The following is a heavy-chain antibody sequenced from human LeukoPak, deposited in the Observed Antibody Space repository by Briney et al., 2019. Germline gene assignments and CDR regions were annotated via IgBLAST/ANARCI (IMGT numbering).Heavy chain of an antibody. Sequence: ASVKVSCKASGYTFTSYGISWVRQAPGQGLEWIGWISAYNGNTNYAQKLQGRVTMTTDTSTSTVYMELRSLRSDDTAVYYCARDRIPMVRGVPDVFDIWGQGTMVTVSS. CDR2: ISAYNGNT. CDR1: GYTFTSYG. CDR3: ARDRIPMVRGVPDVFDI. D-gene: IGHD3-10*01. J-gene: IGHJ3*02. V-gene: IGHV1-18*01.